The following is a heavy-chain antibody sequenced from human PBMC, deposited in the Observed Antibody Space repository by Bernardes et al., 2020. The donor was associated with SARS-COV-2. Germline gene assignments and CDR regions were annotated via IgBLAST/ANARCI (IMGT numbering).Heavy chain of an antibody. V-gene: IGHV4-4*02. D-gene: IGHD3-16*01. CDR1: GGSISSSNW. CDR2: IYHSGST. Sequence: SETLSLTCAVSGGSISSSNWWSWVRQPPGKGLEWIGEIYHSGSTNYNPSLKSRVTISVDKSKNQFSLKLSSVTAADTAVYYCARDPRIGEYYYYYGMDVWGQGTTVTVSS. CDR3: ARDPRIGEYYYYYGMDV. J-gene: IGHJ6*02.